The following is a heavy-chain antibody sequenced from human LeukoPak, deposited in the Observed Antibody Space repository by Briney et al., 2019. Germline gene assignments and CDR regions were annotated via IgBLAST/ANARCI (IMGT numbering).Heavy chain of an antibody. D-gene: IGHD2-2*02. J-gene: IGHJ3*02. V-gene: IGHV1-69*13. Sequence: GASVKVSCKASGYTFTSYDINWVRQATGQGLEWMGGIIPIFGTANYAQKFQGRVTITADESTSTAYMELSSLRSEDTAVYYCATPRAEYQLLYVNAFDIWGQGTMVTVSS. CDR1: GYTFTSYD. CDR3: ATPRAEYQLLYVNAFDI. CDR2: IIPIFGTA.